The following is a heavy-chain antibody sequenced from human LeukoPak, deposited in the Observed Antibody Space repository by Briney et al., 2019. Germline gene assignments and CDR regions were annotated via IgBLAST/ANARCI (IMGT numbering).Heavy chain of an antibody. CDR1: GGTFSSYA. CDR3: ARALRGYSGYDSLNIDY. Sequence: EASVKVSCKASGGTFSSYAISWVRQAPGQGLEWRGGIIPIFGTANYAQKFQGRVTITADESTSTAYMELSSLRSEDTAVYYCARALRGYSGYDSLNIDYWGQGTLVTVSS. J-gene: IGHJ4*02. D-gene: IGHD5-12*01. V-gene: IGHV1-69*13. CDR2: IIPIFGTA.